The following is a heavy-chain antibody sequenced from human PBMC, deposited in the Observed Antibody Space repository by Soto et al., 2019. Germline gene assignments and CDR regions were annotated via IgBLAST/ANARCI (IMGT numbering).Heavy chain of an antibody. V-gene: IGHV4-4*07. J-gene: IGHJ5*02. CDR1: GGSISSYY. CDR2: IYTSGGT. D-gene: IGHD2-2*01. CDR3: AREGGPYQSGPAAAYNWFDT. Sequence: SETLSLTCTVSGGSISSYYWSWIRQPAGKGLEWIGRIYTSGGTNYNPSLKSRVTMSVDTSKNQFSLKLSSVTAADTAVYYCAREGGPYQSGPAAAYNWFDTWGQGTLVTVSS.